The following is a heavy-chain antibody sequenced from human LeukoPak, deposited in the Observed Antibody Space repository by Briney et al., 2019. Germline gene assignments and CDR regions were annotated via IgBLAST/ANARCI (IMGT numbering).Heavy chain of an antibody. CDR3: ARGFGVAYYYYCMDV. J-gene: IGHJ6*03. D-gene: IGHD3-3*01. CDR2: IDSTGTTI. V-gene: IGHV3-48*03. CDR1: GFTFSSYE. Sequence: GGSLRLSCPASGFTFSSYEMNWVRQAPGKGLEWVSYIDSTGTTIYYADSVRGRITISRDNAKNSLSLQMNSLRGEDTAVYYCARGFGVAYYYYCMDVWGKGTTVTISS.